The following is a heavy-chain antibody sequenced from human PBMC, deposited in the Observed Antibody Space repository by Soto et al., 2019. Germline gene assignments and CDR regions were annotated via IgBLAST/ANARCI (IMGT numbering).Heavy chain of an antibody. J-gene: IGHJ4*02. CDR1: GLTFRTYG. D-gene: IGHD4-17*01. Sequence: GSLRLSCAASGLTFRTYGTNWVRQAPAKGPEWVSFIGSATSTIYYADPVKGRFTISRDNAKTSLYLQINSLRDEDTAVYYCARGYGGADYWGQGTLVTVSS. V-gene: IGHV3-48*02. CDR2: IGSATSTI. CDR3: ARGYGGADY.